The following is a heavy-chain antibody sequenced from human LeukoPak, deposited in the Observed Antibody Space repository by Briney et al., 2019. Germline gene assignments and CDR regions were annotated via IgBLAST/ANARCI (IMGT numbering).Heavy chain of an antibody. Sequence: ASVKVSCKASRYTFTSYDINWVRQATGQGLEWMGWMNPNSGNTGYAQKFQGRVTMTRNTSISTAYMELSSLRSEDTAVYYCARGTPYSSSVVVEVGRDYWGQGTLVTVSS. J-gene: IGHJ4*02. V-gene: IGHV1-8*01. CDR1: RYTFTSYD. CDR2: MNPNSGNT. CDR3: ARGTPYSSSVVVEVGRDY. D-gene: IGHD6-6*01.